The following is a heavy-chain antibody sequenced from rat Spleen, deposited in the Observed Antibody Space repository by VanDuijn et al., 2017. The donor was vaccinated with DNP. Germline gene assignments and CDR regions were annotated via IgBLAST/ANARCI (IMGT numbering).Heavy chain of an antibody. CDR2: INNDGGTT. CDR3: TKILDY. CDR1: GFTFSNSW. Sequence: EVQLVETGGGLVQPGRSLKLSCVASGFTFSNSWMYWIRQAPGKGLEWIGSINNDGGTTYYRDSVKGRFTISRDNAQNTIYLQMNSLRSEDTATYHCTKILDYWGQGVKVTVSS. V-gene: IGHV5-58*01. J-gene: IGHJ2*01.